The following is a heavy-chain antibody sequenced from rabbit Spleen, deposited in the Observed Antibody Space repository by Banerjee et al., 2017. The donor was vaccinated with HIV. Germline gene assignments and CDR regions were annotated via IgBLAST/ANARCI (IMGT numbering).Heavy chain of an antibody. D-gene: IGHD4-1*01. CDR1: GFSFSSNYW. Sequence: EESGGDLVKPEGSLTLTCTASGFSFSSNYWICWVRQAPGKGLELIACIFTSRGNTAYASWAKGRFTISKTSTTVTLQMTSLTAADTATYFCARDRGSGWGDAIDPWGQGTLVTVS. CDR2: IFTSRGNT. J-gene: IGHJ2*01. CDR3: ARDRGSGWGDAIDP. V-gene: IGHV1S45*01.